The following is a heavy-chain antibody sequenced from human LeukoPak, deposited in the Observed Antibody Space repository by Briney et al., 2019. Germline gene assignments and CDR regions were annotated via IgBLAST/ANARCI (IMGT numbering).Heavy chain of an antibody. J-gene: IGHJ3*02. CDR1: GFTFSYHG. V-gene: IGHV3-30-3*01. Sequence: GGSLRLSCRASGFTFSYHGMHWVRQAPGKGLEWVAVIADEGHNQYYSDSVKGRFTISRDNLKRTLYLQMNSLRAEDTAVYYCARQEMVSDAFDIWGQGTMVTVSS. CDR3: ARQEMVSDAFDI. CDR2: IADEGHNQ. D-gene: IGHD2-8*01.